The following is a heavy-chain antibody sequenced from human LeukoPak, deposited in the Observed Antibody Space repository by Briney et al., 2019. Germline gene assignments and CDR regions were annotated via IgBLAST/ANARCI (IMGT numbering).Heavy chain of an antibody. J-gene: IGHJ4*02. D-gene: IGHD5-18*01. CDR3: TRAARGYSSVFDY. V-gene: IGHV3-30-3*01. CDR1: GFTFSSYW. Sequence: GGSLRLSCAASGFTFSSYWMHWVRQAPGKGLEWLVVISHDGSNRYYADSVKGRFTISRDNSKNTLYLQMNSLKTEDTAVYYCTRAARGYSSVFDYWGQGTLVTVSS. CDR2: ISHDGSNR.